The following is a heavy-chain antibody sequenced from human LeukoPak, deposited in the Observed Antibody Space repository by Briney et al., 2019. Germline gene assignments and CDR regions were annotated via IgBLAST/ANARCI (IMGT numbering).Heavy chain of an antibody. CDR1: GGSFSGYY. CDR3: ARWYSNYDYYFDY. J-gene: IGHJ4*02. Sequence: PSETLSLTCAVYGGSFSGYYWSWIRLPPGKGLEWIGEINHSGSTNYNPSLKSRVTISVDTSKNQFSLKLSSVTAADTAVYYCARWYSNYDYYFDYWGQGTLVTVSS. D-gene: IGHD4-11*01. V-gene: IGHV4-34*01. CDR2: INHSGST.